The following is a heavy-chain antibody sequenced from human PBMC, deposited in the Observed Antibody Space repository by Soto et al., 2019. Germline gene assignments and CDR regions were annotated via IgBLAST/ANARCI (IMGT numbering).Heavy chain of an antibody. CDR3: ARERGGKYSSGWTDFDY. V-gene: IGHV3-30-3*01. CDR1: GFTFSSYA. CDR2: ISYDGSNK. D-gene: IGHD6-19*01. Sequence: GSLRLSCAASGFTFSSYAMHWVRQAPGKGLEWVAVISYDGSNKYYADSVKGRFTISRDNSKNTLYLQMNSLRAEDTAVYYCARERGGKYSSGWTDFDYWGQGTLVTVSS. J-gene: IGHJ4*02.